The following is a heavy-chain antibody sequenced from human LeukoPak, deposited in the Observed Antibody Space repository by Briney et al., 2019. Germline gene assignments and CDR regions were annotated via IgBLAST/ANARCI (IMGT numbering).Heavy chain of an antibody. D-gene: IGHD3-10*01. V-gene: IGHV4-59*12. CDR3: ARDRPMVRGAGGFDP. J-gene: IGHJ5*02. CDR2: IYYSGST. Sequence: SETLSLTCTVSGGSISSSYWSWIRQPPGKGLEWIGYIYYSGSTNYNPSLKSRVTISVDTSKNRFSLKLNSVTAADTAVYYCARDRPMVRGAGGFDPWGQGTLVTVSS. CDR1: GGSISSSY.